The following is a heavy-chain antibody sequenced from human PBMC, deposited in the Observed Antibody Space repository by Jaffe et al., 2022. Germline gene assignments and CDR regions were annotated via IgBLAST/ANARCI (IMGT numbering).Heavy chain of an antibody. CDR3: AREIRGYSGYDPPYFDY. CDR1: GGSFSGYY. CDR2: INHSGST. Sequence: QVQLQQWGAGLLKPSETLSLTCAVYGGSFSGYYWSWIRQPPGKGLEWIGEINHSGSTNYNPSLKSRVTISVDTSKNQFSLKLSSVTAADTAVYYCAREIRGYSGYDPPYFDYWGQGTLVTVSS. V-gene: IGHV4-34*01. J-gene: IGHJ4*02. D-gene: IGHD5-12*01.